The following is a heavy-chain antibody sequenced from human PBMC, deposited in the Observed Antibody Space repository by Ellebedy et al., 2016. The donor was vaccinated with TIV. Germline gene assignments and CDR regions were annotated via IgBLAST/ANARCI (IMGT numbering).Heavy chain of an antibody. V-gene: IGHV3-7*03. CDR2: INHAGSET. Sequence: PGGSLRLSCAASGFSLSSFWMSWVRQAPGKGLESVANINHAGSETYYVDSVKGRFTISRDNAKNSLYLQMDSLRAEDTAVYYCARVYYYDSRGYYSQYYFDYWGQGTLVTVSS. J-gene: IGHJ4*02. D-gene: IGHD3-22*01. CDR1: GFSLSSFW. CDR3: ARVYYYDSRGYYSQYYFDY.